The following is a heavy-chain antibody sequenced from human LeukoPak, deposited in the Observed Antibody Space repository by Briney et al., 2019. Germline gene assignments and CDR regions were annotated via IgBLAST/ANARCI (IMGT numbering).Heavy chain of an antibody. J-gene: IGHJ4*02. V-gene: IGHV3-74*01. CDR3: ARDDNYYYDSSGYVDY. CDR2: INSDGSST. CDR1: GFTFSSYW. Sequence: GGSLRLSCAASGFTFSSYWMHWVRQAPGKGLVWVSRINSDGSSTSYADSVKGRFTISKDNAKNTLYLQMNSLRAGDTAVYYCARDDNYYYDSSGYVDYWGQGTLVTVSS. D-gene: IGHD3-22*01.